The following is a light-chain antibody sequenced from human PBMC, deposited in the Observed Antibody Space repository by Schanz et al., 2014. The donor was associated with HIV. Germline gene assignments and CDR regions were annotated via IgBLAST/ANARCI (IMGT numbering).Light chain of an antibody. Sequence: SALTQPASVSGSPGQSITISCTGTSSDGRAYNPSSWFQQDPGKTPKLVKYDVSNRPSGVSNRFSGSKSANTASLTISGLQAEDEADYHCSSFTSSNTWVFGGGTKVTVL. J-gene: IGLJ3*02. CDR1: SSDGRAYNP. V-gene: IGLV2-14*01. CDR3: SSFTSSNTWV. CDR2: DVS.